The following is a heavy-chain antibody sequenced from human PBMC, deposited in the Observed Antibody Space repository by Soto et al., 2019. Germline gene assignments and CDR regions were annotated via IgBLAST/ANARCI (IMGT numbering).Heavy chain of an antibody. CDR3: ARGIAAAGTGKSHYYGMDV. CDR1: GGTFSSYA. J-gene: IGHJ6*02. Sequence: QVQLVQSGAEVKKPGSSVKVSCKASGGTFSSYAISWVRQAPGQGLEWMGGIIPIFGTANYAQKFQGRVTITADESTSTAYMELSSLRSEDTAVYYCARGIAAAGTGKSHYYGMDVWGQGTTVTVSS. V-gene: IGHV1-69*01. D-gene: IGHD6-13*01. CDR2: IIPIFGTA.